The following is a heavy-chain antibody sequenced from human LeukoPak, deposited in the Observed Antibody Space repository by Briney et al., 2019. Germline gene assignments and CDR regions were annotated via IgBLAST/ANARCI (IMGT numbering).Heavy chain of an antibody. CDR2: IKQDGSEK. D-gene: IGHD1-7*01. Sequence: GGSLRLSCAASGFTFSAYWMSWVRQAPGKGLEWVANIKQDGSEKYYVDSVKGRVTISRDNAKNTLYLQMSSLRAEDTAVYSCARDYSRNYLFDYWGQGTLVTVSS. J-gene: IGHJ4*02. CDR1: GFTFSAYW. V-gene: IGHV3-7*04. CDR3: ARDYSRNYLFDY.